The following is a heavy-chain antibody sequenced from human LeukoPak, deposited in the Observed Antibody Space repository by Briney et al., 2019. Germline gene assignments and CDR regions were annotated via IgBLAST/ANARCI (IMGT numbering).Heavy chain of an antibody. V-gene: IGHV3-23*01. CDR2: ISGRGNST. CDR1: GFTFSSNS. CDR3: ACTAYYYYYLDV. Sequence: GGSLRLSCAASGFTFSSNSMTWVRQTPGKGLEWVSGISGRGNSTFYADSVKGRFTISRDNSKNTLYMHMSSLRAEDTAVYYCACTAYYYYYLDVWGKGTTVTVSS. D-gene: IGHD5-18*01. J-gene: IGHJ6*03.